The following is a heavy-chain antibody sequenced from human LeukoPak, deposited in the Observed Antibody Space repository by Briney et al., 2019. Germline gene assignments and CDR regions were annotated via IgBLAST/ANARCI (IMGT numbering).Heavy chain of an antibody. CDR1: GFTFSSYW. J-gene: IGHJ4*02. CDR3: ARAVAARFNY. CDR2: INSDGSST. Sequence: GGSLTLSCAASGFTFSSYWMHWVRQAQGKGLVWVSRINSDGSSTSYADSVKGRFTISTDNAKNTLYLQMNSLRAEDTAVYYCARAVAARFNYWGQGTLVTVSS. D-gene: IGHD6-6*01. V-gene: IGHV3-74*01.